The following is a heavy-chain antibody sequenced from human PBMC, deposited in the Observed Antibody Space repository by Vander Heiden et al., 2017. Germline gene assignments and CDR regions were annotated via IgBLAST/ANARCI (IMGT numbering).Heavy chain of an antibody. J-gene: IGHJ3*02. CDR1: GFTFSNSD. D-gene: IGHD1-1*01. CDR3: AKEGDWNDARGAFDI. V-gene: IGHV3-30*18. CDR2: ISYDESDK. Sequence: QVQLVESGGGVVQPGRSLRLPCAASGFTFSNSDMHSVRPAPGKGLEWVALISYDESDKYYADAVRGRFTVSRDNSKNTLYLQMNSLRAEDTAVYYCAKEGDWNDARGAFDIWGQGKLVSVSS.